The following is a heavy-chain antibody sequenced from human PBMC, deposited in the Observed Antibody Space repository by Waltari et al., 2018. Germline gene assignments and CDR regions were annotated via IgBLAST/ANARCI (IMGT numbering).Heavy chain of an antibody. D-gene: IGHD3-16*02. Sequence: QVQLVESGGGVVQPGGSLRLSCAASGFTFSSYGMHWVRQAPGQGLEWVAFIRYDGSNKYYADSVKGRFTISRDNSKNTLYLQMNSLRAEDTAVYYCAKGFVITFGGVIAPFDYWGQGTLVTVSS. J-gene: IGHJ4*02. CDR1: GFTFSSYG. CDR2: IRYDGSNK. CDR3: AKGFVITFGGVIAPFDY. V-gene: IGHV3-30*02.